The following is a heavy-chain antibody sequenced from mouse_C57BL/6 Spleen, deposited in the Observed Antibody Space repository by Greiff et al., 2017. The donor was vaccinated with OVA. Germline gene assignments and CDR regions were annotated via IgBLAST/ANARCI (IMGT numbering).Heavy chain of an antibody. CDR1: GYTFTSYW. J-gene: IGHJ2*01. CDR3: ARRGSRAFDY. Sequence: QVQLQQPGAELVRPGSSVKLSCKASGYTFTSYWMDWVKQRPGQGLEWIGNIYPSDSETHYNQKFKDKATLTVDKSSSTAYMQLSSLTSEDSAVYYCARRGSRAFDYGGQGTTLTVSS. V-gene: IGHV1-61*01. D-gene: IGHD1-1*01. CDR2: IYPSDSET.